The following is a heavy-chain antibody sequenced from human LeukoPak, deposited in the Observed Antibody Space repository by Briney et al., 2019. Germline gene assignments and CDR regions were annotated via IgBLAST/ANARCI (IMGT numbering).Heavy chain of an antibody. D-gene: IGHD6-19*01. CDR1: GGSISSNSYY. CDR2: IYYSGRT. Sequence: SETLSLSCTVSGGSISSNSYYWGWTRQPPGKGLEWIGSIYYSGRTYYNPSLKSRVTMSVDTSNNQFSLQLSSVTAADTALYYCARDYGGWYYFDYWGQGTLVTVSS. J-gene: IGHJ4*02. CDR3: ARDYGGWYYFDY. V-gene: IGHV4-39*07.